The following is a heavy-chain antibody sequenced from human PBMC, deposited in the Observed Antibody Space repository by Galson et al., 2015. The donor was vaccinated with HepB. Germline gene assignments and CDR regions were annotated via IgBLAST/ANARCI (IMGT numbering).Heavy chain of an antibody. D-gene: IGHD3-22*01. Sequence: SVKVSCKVSGYTLTELSMHWVRQAPGKGLEWMGGFDPEDGETSYAQKFQGRVTMTEDTSTDTAYMELSSLRSEDTAVYYCATGVIGYYDSSGPYGMDDWGQVTTVTVSS. CDR3: ATGVIGYYDSSGPYGMDD. V-gene: IGHV1-24*01. CDR2: FDPEDGET. J-gene: IGHJ6*02. CDR1: GYTLTELS.